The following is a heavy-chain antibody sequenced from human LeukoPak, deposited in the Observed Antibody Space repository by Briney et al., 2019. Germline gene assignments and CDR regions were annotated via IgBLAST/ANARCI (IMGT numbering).Heavy chain of an antibody. CDR2: INPNSGGT. J-gene: IGHJ2*01. CDR3: ARYSSGWYFDH. CDR1: GYTFTGYY. V-gene: IGHV1-2*02. Sequence: ASVKAACKTSGYTFTGYYMHWVRQAPGQGLEWMGWINPNSGGTNYAQKFQGRVTMTRDTSISTAYMELTRLRSDDTAGYYCARYSSGWYFDHWGRGTLVTVSS. D-gene: IGHD6-19*01.